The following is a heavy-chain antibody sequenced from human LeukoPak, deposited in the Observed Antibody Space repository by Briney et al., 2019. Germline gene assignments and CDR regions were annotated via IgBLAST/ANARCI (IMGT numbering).Heavy chain of an antibody. CDR1: GFTITTYA. V-gene: IGHV3-23*01. J-gene: IGHJ4*02. CDR3: ARAQGALDY. Sequence: GGSLRLSCAASGFTITTYAVNWVRQAPEKGLEWVSGIGGGGTEYYADSVKGRFIISSDNSQNLVHLQMNSLTVEDTAVYYCARAQGALDYWGQGTLVTVSS. CDR2: IGGGGTE. D-gene: IGHD1-26*01.